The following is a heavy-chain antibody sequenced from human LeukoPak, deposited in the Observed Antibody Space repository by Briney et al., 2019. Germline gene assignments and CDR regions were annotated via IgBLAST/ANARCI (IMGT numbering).Heavy chain of an antibody. D-gene: IGHD2-8*01. CDR1: GGAVTGGGFS. CDR3: ARGRSSYCTNGVCYINWFDP. Sequence: SQTLSLTCSVSGGAVTGGGFSWNWIRQPPGKDLEWIGFISHVGDVSYNPSLQSRVSIPMDTSKNQFSLRLTSMTAADTAVYYCARGRSSYCTNGVCYINWFDPWGQGTLVTVSS. CDR2: ISHVGDV. J-gene: IGHJ5*02. V-gene: IGHV4-30-2*01.